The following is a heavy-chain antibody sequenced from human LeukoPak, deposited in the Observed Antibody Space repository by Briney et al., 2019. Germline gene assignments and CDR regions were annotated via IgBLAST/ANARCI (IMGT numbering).Heavy chain of an antibody. CDR2: IYYSGSI. J-gene: IGHJ4*02. D-gene: IGHD3-3*01. CDR3: ARSGHDFWSGYYYIDY. Sequence: SETLSLTCTVAGGSISSYYWSWIRQPPGKGLEWIGYIYYSGSINYNPSLKSRVTISVDTSKNQFSLKLSSVTAADTAVYYCARSGHDFWSGYYYIDYWGQGTLVTVSS. CDR1: GGSISSYY. V-gene: IGHV4-59*01.